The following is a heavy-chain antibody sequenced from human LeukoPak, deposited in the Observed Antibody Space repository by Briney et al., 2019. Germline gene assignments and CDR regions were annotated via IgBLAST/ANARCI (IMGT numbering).Heavy chain of an antibody. Sequence: GGSLRLSCAASGFTFSSYSMNWVRQVPGKGLEWVSSISSSSTYIYYADSVKGRFTISRDNAKNSLYLQMNSLRAEDTAVYYCARDNPGVAAAGSFDYWGQGTLVTVSS. CDR3: ARDNPGVAAAGSFDY. J-gene: IGHJ4*02. V-gene: IGHV3-21*01. D-gene: IGHD6-13*01. CDR1: GFTFSSYS. CDR2: ISSSSTYI.